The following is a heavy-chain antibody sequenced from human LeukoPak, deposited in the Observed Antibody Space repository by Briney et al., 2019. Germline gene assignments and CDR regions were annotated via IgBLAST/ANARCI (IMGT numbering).Heavy chain of an antibody. CDR2: INHSGST. Sequence: PSETLSLTCAVYGGSFSGYYWSWIRQPPGKGLEWIGEINHSGSTNYNPSLKSRVTISVDTSKNQFSLKLSSVTAADTAVYYCARRGYGDSPFDYWGQGTLVTVSS. D-gene: IGHD4-17*01. J-gene: IGHJ4*02. CDR3: ARRGYGDSPFDY. V-gene: IGHV4-34*01. CDR1: GGSFSGYY.